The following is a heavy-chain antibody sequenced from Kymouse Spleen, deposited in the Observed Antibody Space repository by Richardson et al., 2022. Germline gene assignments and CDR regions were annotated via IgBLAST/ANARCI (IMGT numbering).Heavy chain of an antibody. J-gene: IGHJ6*02. V-gene: IGHV3-23*04. CDR2: ISGSGGST. D-gene: IGHD3-10*01. CDR1: GFTFSSYA. Sequence: EVQLVESGGGLVQPGGSLRLSCAASGFTFSSYAMSWVRQAPGKGLEWVSAISGSGGSTYYADSVKGRFTISRDNSKNTLYLQMNSLRAEDTAVYYCAKGMDYYGSGSYPLYYYYGMDVWGQGTTVTVSS. CDR3: AKGMDYYGSGSYPLYYYYGMDV.